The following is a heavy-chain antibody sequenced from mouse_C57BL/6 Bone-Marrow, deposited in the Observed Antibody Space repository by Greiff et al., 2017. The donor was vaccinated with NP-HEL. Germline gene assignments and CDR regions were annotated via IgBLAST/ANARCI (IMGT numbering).Heavy chain of an antibody. CDR3: AKRGYGSSLYAMDY. CDR1: GFSLTSYG. Sequence: QVQLKESGPGLVQPSQSLSITCTVSGFSLTSYGVHWVRQSPGKGLEWLGVIWRGGSTDYNAAFMSRLSITKDNSKSQVFFKMNSLQADDTAIYYCAKRGYGSSLYAMDYWGQGTSVTVSS. D-gene: IGHD1-1*01. CDR2: IWRGGST. V-gene: IGHV2-5*01. J-gene: IGHJ4*01.